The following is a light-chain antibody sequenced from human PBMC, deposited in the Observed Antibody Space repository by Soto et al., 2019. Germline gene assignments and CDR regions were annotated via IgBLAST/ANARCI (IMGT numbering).Light chain of an antibody. Sequence: EIVMTQSPATLSVSPGERATLSCRASQSVSSNLAWYQQKPGQAPRLLIYGASTRATGIPARFSGSGSGTEFTLTISSLQSEDCAVYYCQQYNNLLTFGGGTKVEIK. J-gene: IGKJ4*01. CDR1: QSVSSN. V-gene: IGKV3-15*01. CDR2: GAS. CDR3: QQYNNLLT.